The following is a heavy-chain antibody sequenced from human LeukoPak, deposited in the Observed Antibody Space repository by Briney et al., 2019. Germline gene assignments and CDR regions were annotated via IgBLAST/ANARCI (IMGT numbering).Heavy chain of an antibody. CDR1: GGSFSGYY. V-gene: IGHV4-34*01. J-gene: IGHJ6*02. CDR3: ARGGGIGISRNYYYYGMDV. D-gene: IGHD3-16*01. CDR2: INHSGST. Sequence: SETLSLTCAVYGGSFSGYYWSWIRQPPGKGLEWIGEINHSGSTNYNPSLKSRVTISVDTSKNQFSLKLSSVTAADTAVYYCARGGGIGISRNYYYYGMDVWGQGTTATVSS.